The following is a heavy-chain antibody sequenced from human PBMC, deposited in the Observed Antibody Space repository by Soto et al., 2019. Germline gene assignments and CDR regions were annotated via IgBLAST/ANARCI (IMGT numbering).Heavy chain of an antibody. Sequence: EVQLVESGGGLVKPGGSLRLSCAASGFTFSSYSMNWVRQAPGKGLEWVASISSSSSYIYYADSVKGRFTISRDNAKNSQYLQKNSLRAEDTAVYYCARDIIGNPDYWRQGTMVTVSS. CDR2: ISSSSSYI. V-gene: IGHV3-21*01. CDR1: GFTFSSYS. D-gene: IGHD3-10*01. J-gene: IGHJ4*02. CDR3: ARDIIGNPDY.